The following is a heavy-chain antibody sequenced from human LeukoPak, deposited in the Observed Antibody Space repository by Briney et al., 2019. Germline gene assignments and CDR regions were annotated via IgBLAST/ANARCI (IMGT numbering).Heavy chain of an antibody. CDR1: GYTFTSYG. CDR2: INPSGGST. D-gene: IGHD3-10*01. Sequence: ASVNVSCKASGYTFTSYGISWVRQAPGQGLEWMGIINPSGGSTSYAQKFQGRVTMTRDTSTSTVYMELSSLRSEDTAVYYCARANVLLWFGELSGFDYWGQGTLVTVSS. CDR3: ARANVLLWFGELSGFDY. J-gene: IGHJ4*02. V-gene: IGHV1-46*01.